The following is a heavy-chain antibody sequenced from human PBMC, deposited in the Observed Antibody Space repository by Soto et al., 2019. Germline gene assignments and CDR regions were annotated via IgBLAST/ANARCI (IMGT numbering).Heavy chain of an antibody. Sequence: QVQLQESGPGLVKPSETLSLTCTVSGGSISSYYWSWIRQPAGKGLEWIGRIYSSGSITYNPSLKSRISMSVETSKSQFSLKLSSVTAADTAVYYCVRGGGRDSRSMYYYSGMDVWGQGTTVTVSS. CDR2: IYSSGSI. D-gene: IGHD3-22*01. CDR3: VRGGGRDSRSMYYYSGMDV. J-gene: IGHJ6*02. V-gene: IGHV4-4*07. CDR1: GGSISSYY.